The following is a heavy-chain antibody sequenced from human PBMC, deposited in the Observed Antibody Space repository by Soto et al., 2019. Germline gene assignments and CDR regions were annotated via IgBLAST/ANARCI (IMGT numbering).Heavy chain of an antibody. CDR3: AKRPASIFTLDY. CDR2: ISGNGGST. CDR1: GFTFSNYA. V-gene: IGHV3-23*01. D-gene: IGHD2-2*01. J-gene: IGHJ4*02. Sequence: GGSLRLSCAASGFTFSNYAMSWVRQAPGKGLEWVSTISGNGGSTYYADSVKGRFTISRDNSKNMLFLQINSLRDDDTAVYYRAKRPASIFTLDYWGQGTPVTVSS.